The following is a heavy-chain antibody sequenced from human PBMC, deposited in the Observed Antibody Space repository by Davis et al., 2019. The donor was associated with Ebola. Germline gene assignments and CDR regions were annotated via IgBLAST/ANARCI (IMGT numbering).Heavy chain of an antibody. CDR1: GGSFSGYY. Sequence: SETLSLTCAVYGGSFSGYYWSWIRQPPGKGLEWIGEINHSGSTNYNPSLKSRVTISVDTSKNQFSLKLSSVTAADTAVYHCARAAGYVRFTNWGQGTLVTVSS. V-gene: IGHV4-34*01. J-gene: IGHJ4*02. CDR3: ARAAGYVRFTN. CDR2: INHSGST. D-gene: IGHD5-12*01.